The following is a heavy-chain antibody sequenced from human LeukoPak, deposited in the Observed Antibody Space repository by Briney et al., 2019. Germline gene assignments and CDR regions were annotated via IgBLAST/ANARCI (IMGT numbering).Heavy chain of an antibody. J-gene: IGHJ5*02. V-gene: IGHV3-9*01. CDR2: ISWNSGSI. CDR1: GFTFDDYA. D-gene: IGHD2-2*01. CDR3: AKGRDKYQLLSKNWFDP. Sequence: GGSLRLSCAASGFTFDDYAMHWVRQAPGKGLEWVSGISWNSGSIGYADSVKGRFTISRDNANNSLYLQMNSLRAEDTALYYCAKGRDKYQLLSKNWFDPWGQGTLVTVSS.